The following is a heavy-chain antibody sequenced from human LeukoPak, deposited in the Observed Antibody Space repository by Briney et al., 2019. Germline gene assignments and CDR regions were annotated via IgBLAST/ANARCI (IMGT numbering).Heavy chain of an antibody. J-gene: IGHJ4*02. CDR3: ARDRDFWSGYYY. CDR1: GYTFTGHY. CDR2: INPNSGGT. Sequence: ASVKVSCKASGYTFTGHYMHWVRQAPGQGLEWMGWINPNSGGTNYAQKFQGRVTMTRDTSISTAYMELSRLRSDDTAVYYCARDRDFWSGYYYWGQGTLVTVSS. D-gene: IGHD3-3*01. V-gene: IGHV1-2*02.